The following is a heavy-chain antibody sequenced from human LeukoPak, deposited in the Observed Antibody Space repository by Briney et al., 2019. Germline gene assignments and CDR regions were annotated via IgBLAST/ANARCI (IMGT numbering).Heavy chain of an antibody. CDR1: GGSISSSSYY. V-gene: IGHV4-39*01. Sequence: PSETLSLTCTVSGGSISSSSYYWGWIRQPPGKGLEWIGSMYYSGSTYYNPSLKSRVTISVDTSKNHFSLKLNSVTAADTAVYYCARHLYFGDYPWWFDPWGQGTLVTVSS. J-gene: IGHJ5*02. D-gene: IGHD3-10*01. CDR2: MYYSGST. CDR3: ARHLYFGDYPWWFDP.